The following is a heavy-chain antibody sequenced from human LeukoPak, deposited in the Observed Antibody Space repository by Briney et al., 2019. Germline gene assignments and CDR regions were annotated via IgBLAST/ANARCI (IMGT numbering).Heavy chain of an antibody. CDR1: GFTFDDYT. J-gene: IGHJ4*02. D-gene: IGHD5-24*01. CDR2: ISWDGGST. V-gene: IGHV3-43*01. CDR3: AKDFHSLEMATTFDY. Sequence: PGGSLRLSCAASGFTFDDYTMHWVRQAPGKGLKWVSLISWDGGSTYYADSVKGRFTISRDNSKNSLYLQMNSLRTEDTAFYYCAKDFHSLEMATTFDYWGQGTLVTVSS.